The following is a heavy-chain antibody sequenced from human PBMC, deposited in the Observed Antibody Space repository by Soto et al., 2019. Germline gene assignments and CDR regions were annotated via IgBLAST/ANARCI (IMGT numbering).Heavy chain of an antibody. CDR2: TYYSGST. J-gene: IGHJ4*02. V-gene: IGHV4-30-4*01. D-gene: IGHD3-22*01. CDR1: GGSISSGDYF. CDR3: AREGYFDSSGRYYK. Sequence: PSETLSLTCTVSGGSISSGDYFWNWIRQPPGKGLEWIGYTYYSGSTYYNPSLKSRVTISVDTSKNQFSLKLSSVTAADTAVYYCAREGYFDSSGRYYKWGQGTLVTVSS.